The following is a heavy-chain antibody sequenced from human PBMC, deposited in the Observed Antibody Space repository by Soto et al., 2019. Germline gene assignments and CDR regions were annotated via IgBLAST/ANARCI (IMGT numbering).Heavy chain of an antibody. D-gene: IGHD6-19*01. CDR2: ISAYNGNT. Sequence: QVQLVQSGAEVKKPGASVKVSCKASGYTFTSYGISWVRQAPGQGLEWMGWISAYNGNTNYAQKLQGRVTMTTDTSTSTGYMELRSLRSDDTAVYYCARDASTSSGWYWGDYWGQGTLVTVSS. CDR1: GYTFTSYG. J-gene: IGHJ4*02. V-gene: IGHV1-18*01. CDR3: ARDASTSSGWYWGDY.